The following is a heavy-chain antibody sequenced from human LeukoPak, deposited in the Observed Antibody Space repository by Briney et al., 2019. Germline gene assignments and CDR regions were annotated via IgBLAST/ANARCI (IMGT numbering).Heavy chain of an antibody. CDR3: AVATIKDYFDY. CDR2: ISSSGSTI. V-gene: IGHV3-48*03. Sequence: GGSLRLSCAASGFTFSSYEMNWVRQAPGKGLEWVSYISSSGSTIYYADSVKGRFTISGDNAKNSLYLQMSSLRAEDTAVYYCAVATIKDYFDYWGQGTLVTVSS. D-gene: IGHD5-24*01. CDR1: GFTFSSYE. J-gene: IGHJ4*02.